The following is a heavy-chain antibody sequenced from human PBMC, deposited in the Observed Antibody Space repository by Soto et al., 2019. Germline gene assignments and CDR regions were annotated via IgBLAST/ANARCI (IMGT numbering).Heavy chain of an antibody. CDR1: GYTFTGYY. J-gene: IGHJ6*02. Sequence: AASVKVSCKASGYTFTGYYMHWVRQAPGQGLEWMGWINPNSGGTNYAQKFQGRVTMTRDTSISTAYMELSSVTAADTAVYYCARDSRGDYYDSSGQYYYYYYGMDVWGQGTTVTVSS. V-gene: IGHV1-2*02. CDR3: ARDSRGDYYDSSGQYYYYYYGMDV. D-gene: IGHD3-22*01. CDR2: INPNSGGT.